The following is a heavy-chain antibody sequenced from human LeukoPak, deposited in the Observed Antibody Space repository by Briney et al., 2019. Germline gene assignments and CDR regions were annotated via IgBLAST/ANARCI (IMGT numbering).Heavy chain of an antibody. D-gene: IGHD3-3*01. CDR3: ARGVPYDSWSGPHYSDY. V-gene: IGHV3-7*01. CDR1: GFTFSSYW. J-gene: IGHJ4*02. Sequence: QSGGSLRLSCAASGFTFSSYWMSWVRQAPGKGLEWVANIKQDGSEKYYVDSVKGRFTISRDSAKNSLYLQMNSLRAEDTAVYYCARGVPYDSWSGPHYSDYWGQGTLVTVSS. CDR2: IKQDGSEK.